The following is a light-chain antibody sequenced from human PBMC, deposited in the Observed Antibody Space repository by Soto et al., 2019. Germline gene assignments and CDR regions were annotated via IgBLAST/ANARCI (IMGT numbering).Light chain of an antibody. J-gene: IGKJ1*01. V-gene: IGKV3-20*01. CDR1: ESISSSY. CDR2: GAS. CDR3: QQYGSSPPWT. Sequence: HCPRILALSQGERATLSCRATESISSSYLAWYQQKPVQAPRLLIYGASSRATGIPDRFSGSGSGTDFTLTISRLEPEDFAVYYCQQYGSSPPWTFGQGSIVDVK.